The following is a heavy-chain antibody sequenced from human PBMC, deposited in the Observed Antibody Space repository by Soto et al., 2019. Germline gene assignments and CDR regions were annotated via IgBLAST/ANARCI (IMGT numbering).Heavy chain of an antibody. Sequence: EVQLLESGGGLVQPGGSLRLSCVASGFTFSSYAMSWVRQAPGKGLEWVSAISGSGSGTYYADSVKGRFTIYRDNPKNTLYVQMDSLRAEDTAVYYCAKGLVRFESSGYPAFYWGQGTLVTVSS. J-gene: IGHJ4*02. CDR1: GFTFSSYA. V-gene: IGHV3-23*01. D-gene: IGHD3-22*01. CDR2: ISGSGSGT. CDR3: AKGLVRFESSGYPAFY.